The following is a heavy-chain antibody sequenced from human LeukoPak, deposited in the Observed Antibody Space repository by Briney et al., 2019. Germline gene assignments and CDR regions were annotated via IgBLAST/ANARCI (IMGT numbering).Heavy chain of an antibody. V-gene: IGHV4-34*01. J-gene: IGHJ4*02. CDR1: GGSFSGYY. D-gene: IGHD3-10*01. Sequence: SETLSLTCAVYGGSFSGYYWSWIRQPPGKGLEWIGEINHSGSTNYNPSLKSRVTISVDTSKNQFSLKLGSVTAADTAVYYCARVGDLYYFDYWGQGTLVTVSS. CDR2: INHSGST. CDR3: ARVGDLYYFDY.